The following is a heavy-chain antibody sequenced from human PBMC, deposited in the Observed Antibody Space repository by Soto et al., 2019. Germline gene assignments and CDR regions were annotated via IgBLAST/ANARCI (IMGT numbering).Heavy chain of an antibody. D-gene: IGHD2-15*01. J-gene: IGHJ4*02. Sequence: GGSLRLSCAASGFTFSNAWMSWVRQAPGKGLEWVGRIKSKTDGGTTDYAAPVKGRFTISRDDSKNTLYLQMNSLKTEDTAVYYCTTDVYCSGGSCYSKHAYCGGDCSGYFDYWGQGTLVTVSS. V-gene: IGHV3-15*01. CDR3: TTDVYCSGGSCYSKHAYCGGDCSGYFDY. CDR1: GFTFSNAW. CDR2: IKSKTDGGTT.